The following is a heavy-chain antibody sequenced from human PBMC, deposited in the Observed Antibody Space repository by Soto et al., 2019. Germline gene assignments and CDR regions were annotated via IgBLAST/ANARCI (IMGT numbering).Heavy chain of an antibody. V-gene: IGHV5-10-1*01. CDR1: GYSFTSYW. Sequence: GESLKISCKGSGYSFTSYWISWVRQMPGKGLEWMGRIDPSDSYTNYSPSFQGHVTISADKSISTAYLQWSSLKASDTAMYYCARLGDCSSTSCYISGYYYYGMDVWGQGTTVTV. CDR2: IDPSDSYT. J-gene: IGHJ6*02. D-gene: IGHD2-2*02. CDR3: ARLGDCSSTSCYISGYYYYGMDV.